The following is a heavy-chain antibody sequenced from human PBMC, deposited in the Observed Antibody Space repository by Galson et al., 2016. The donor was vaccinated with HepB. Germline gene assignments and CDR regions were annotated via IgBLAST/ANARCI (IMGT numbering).Heavy chain of an antibody. CDR3: VRGEGCLGGH. V-gene: IGHV1-8*01. CDR2: MSPNSGNT. Sequence: SVKVSCKAYGYTFGSYDINWVRQAAGQGFEWMGWMSPNSGNTGYAQKFQGRVIMTRDTSINTAYMELNTLRSEDTAVFYCVRGEGCLGGHWGQGTLGTVSS. J-gene: IGHJ1*01. CDR1: GYTFGSYD. D-gene: IGHD5/OR15-5a*01.